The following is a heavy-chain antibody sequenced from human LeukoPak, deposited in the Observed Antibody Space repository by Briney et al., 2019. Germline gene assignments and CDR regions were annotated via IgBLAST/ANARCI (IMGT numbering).Heavy chain of an antibody. CDR1: GYTFTSYG. D-gene: IGHD6-19*01. Sequence: ASVKVSCKASGYTFTSYGITWVRQTPGQGLEWMGWISAYDGNTNYVQKLQGRVTMTTDTSTSTAYMELRSLRSDDTAVYYCARSSGWGSRFDPWGQGTLVTVSS. CDR2: ISAYDGNT. CDR3: ARSSGWGSRFDP. V-gene: IGHV1-18*04. J-gene: IGHJ5*02.